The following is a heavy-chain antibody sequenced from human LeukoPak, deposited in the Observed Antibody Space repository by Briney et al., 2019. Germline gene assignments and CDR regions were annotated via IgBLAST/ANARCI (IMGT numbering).Heavy chain of an antibody. CDR3: ARSGIAAALEEFYFDY. J-gene: IGHJ4*02. D-gene: IGHD6-13*01. CDR1: GYTFTIYG. CDR2: ISAYNGNT. V-gene: IGHV1-18*04. Sequence: GASVKVSCKASGYTFTIYGISWVRQAPGQGLEWMGWISAYNGNTNYAQKLQGRVTMTTDTSTSTAYMELRSLRSDDTAVYYCARSGIAAALEEFYFDYWGQGTLVTVSS.